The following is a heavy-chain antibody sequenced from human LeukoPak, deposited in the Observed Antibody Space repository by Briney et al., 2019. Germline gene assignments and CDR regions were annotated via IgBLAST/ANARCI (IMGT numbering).Heavy chain of an antibody. CDR1: GASISSYY. CDR2: IYVTGST. J-gene: IGHJ5*02. CDR3: ARDSGTTGEVKFDP. Sequence: PSETLSLTCTVSGASISSYYWSWIRQPAGKALEWIGRIYVTGSTTYNPSLESRVTMSLDTSKNHFSLKLRSVTAADTAVYYCARDSGTTGEVKFDPWGQGTLVIVSP. D-gene: IGHD1-7*01. V-gene: IGHV4-4*07.